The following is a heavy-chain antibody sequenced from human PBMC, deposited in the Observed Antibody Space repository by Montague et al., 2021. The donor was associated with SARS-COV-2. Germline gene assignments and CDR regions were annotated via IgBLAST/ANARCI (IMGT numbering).Heavy chain of an antibody. CDR3: AEDFGN. J-gene: IGHJ4*02. CDR1: GFTFSSHG. D-gene: IGHD1-14*01. V-gene: IGHV3-23*03. Sequence: YRSLSWAASGFTFSSHGMSWVRQAPGKGLEWVSVIFSGGTSTYYADSVKGRFTISRGNSKNTLYLQMNTLRAEDTAVYYCAEDFGNWGQGTLVTVSS. CDR2: IFSGGTST.